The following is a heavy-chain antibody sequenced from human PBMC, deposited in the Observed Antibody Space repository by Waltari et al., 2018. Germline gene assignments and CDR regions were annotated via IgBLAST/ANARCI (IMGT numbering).Heavy chain of an antibody. J-gene: IGHJ6*02. Sequence: QVQLVQSGAEVKKPGASVKVSCKASGYTFTDYYMHWVRQAPGQGLEWMGRINPVFGTAKYAQKFQGRVTITADRSTSTAYMEMTSLRSDDTAVYYCASCFSTSCLISYYFYMDVWGQGTTVTVSS. CDR1: GYTFTDYY. CDR2: INPVFGTA. CDR3: ASCFSTSCLISYYFYMDV. V-gene: IGHV1-2*06. D-gene: IGHD3-3*01.